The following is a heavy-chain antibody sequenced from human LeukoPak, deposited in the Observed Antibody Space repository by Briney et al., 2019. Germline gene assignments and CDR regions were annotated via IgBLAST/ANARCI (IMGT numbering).Heavy chain of an antibody. J-gene: IGHJ3*02. CDR1: GFTFSSYA. CDR2: ISGSGGST. CDR3: AKEWSAHDAFDI. Sequence: GGSLRLSCAASGFTFSSYAMSWVRQAPGKGLEWVSAISGSGGSTYYADSVKGRFTIYRDNSKNTLYLKMNSLRAEDTAVYSCAKEWSAHDAFDIWGQGTMVTASS. V-gene: IGHV3-23*01. D-gene: IGHD3-3*01.